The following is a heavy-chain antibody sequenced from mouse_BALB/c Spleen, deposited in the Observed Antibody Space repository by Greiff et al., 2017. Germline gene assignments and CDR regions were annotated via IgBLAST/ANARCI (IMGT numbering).Heavy chain of an antibody. Sequence: QVQLQQSGPELVKPGASVKMSCKASGYTFTDYVISWVKQRTGQGLEWIGEIYPGSGSTYYNEKFKGKATLTADKSSNTAYMQLSSLTSEDSAVYFCARGGTTATKFAYWGQGTLVTVSA. V-gene: IGHV1-81*01. J-gene: IGHJ3*01. CDR1: GYTFTDYV. CDR2: IYPGSGST. CDR3: ARGGTTATKFAY. D-gene: IGHD1-2*01.